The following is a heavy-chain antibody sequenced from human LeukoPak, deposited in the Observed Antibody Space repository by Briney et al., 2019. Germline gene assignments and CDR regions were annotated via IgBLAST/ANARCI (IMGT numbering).Heavy chain of an antibody. CDR2: INPNSGGT. CDR1: GYTFTGYY. CDR3: ARSVGAIVTDAFDI. Sequence: ASVKVSCKASGYTFTGYYMHWVRQAPGQGLEWMGWINPNSGGTNYAQKFQGWVTMTRDTSISTAYMELSSLRSDDTAVYYCARSVGAIVTDAFDIWGQGTMVTVSS. D-gene: IGHD1-26*01. V-gene: IGHV1-2*04. J-gene: IGHJ3*02.